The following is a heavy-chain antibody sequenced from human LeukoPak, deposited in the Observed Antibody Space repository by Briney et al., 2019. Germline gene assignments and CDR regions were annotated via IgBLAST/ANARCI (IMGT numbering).Heavy chain of an antibody. CDR3: AKVEGSSSWYTLSFFVV. CDR2: ISGSGGST. V-gene: IGHV3-23*01. Sequence: PGGSLRLSCAASGFTFSSYAMSWVRQAPGKGLEWVSAISGSGGSTYYADSVKGRFTISRDNSKNTLYLQMNSLRAEDTAVYYCAKVEGSSSWYTLSFFVVWGQGTLVTVSS. D-gene: IGHD6-13*01. CDR1: GFTFSSYA. J-gene: IGHJ4*02.